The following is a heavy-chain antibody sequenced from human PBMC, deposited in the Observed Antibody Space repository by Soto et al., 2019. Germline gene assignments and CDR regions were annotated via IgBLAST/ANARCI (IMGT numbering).Heavy chain of an antibody. V-gene: IGHV3-23*01. CDR2: ISGVDGST. D-gene: IGHD2-2*01. CDR1: GFTFSTND. CDR3: AKRACTTASCSYFDY. J-gene: IGHJ4*02. Sequence: GSLRLSCAASGFTFSTNDMSWVRQAPGKGLEWVSGISGVDGSTSYIDSVKGRFTISRDDSENTLYLQMNSLRAEDTAVYYCAKRACTTASCSYFDYWGQGTLVTVSS.